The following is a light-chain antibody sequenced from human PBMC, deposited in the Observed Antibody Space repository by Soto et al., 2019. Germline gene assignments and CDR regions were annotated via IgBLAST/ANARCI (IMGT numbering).Light chain of an antibody. CDR2: SNH. J-gene: IGLJ7*01. CDR3: AACDDSLNGAV. CDR1: SSNIGSNT. V-gene: IGLV1-44*01. Sequence: QSVLTQPPSASGTPGQRVTISCSGSSSNIGSNTVNWYQQLPGTAPKLLIFSNHQRPSGVPDRFSGSKSVTSASLAISGLQSDDEADYYCAACDDSLNGAVFGGGTHLTVL.